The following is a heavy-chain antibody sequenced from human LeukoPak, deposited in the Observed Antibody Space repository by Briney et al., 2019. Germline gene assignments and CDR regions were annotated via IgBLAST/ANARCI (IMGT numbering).Heavy chain of an antibody. CDR3: AKAAYPYQLPPSMDV. J-gene: IGHJ6*02. CDR1: GFTFSSYS. V-gene: IGHV3-23*01. D-gene: IGHD2-2*01. Sequence: PGGSLRLSCAASGFTFSSYSMNWVRQAPGKGLEWVSAISGSGGSTYYADSVKGRFTISRDNSKNTLYLQMNSLRAEDTAVYYCAKAAYPYQLPPSMDVWGQGTTVTVSS. CDR2: ISGSGGST.